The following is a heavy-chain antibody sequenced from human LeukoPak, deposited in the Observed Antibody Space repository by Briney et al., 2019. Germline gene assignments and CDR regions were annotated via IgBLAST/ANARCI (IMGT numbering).Heavy chain of an antibody. Sequence: AGGSLRLSCAASGFTFSNAWMSWVRQAPGKGLEWVGRIKSKTDGGTTDYAAPVKGRFTISRDDSKNTLYLQMNSLRAEDTALYFCANGRSSSGALQHDYWGQGTLVTVSS. V-gene: IGHV3-15*01. CDR1: GFTFSNAW. CDR3: ANGRSSSGALQHDY. CDR2: IKSKTDGGTT. J-gene: IGHJ4*02. D-gene: IGHD6-19*01.